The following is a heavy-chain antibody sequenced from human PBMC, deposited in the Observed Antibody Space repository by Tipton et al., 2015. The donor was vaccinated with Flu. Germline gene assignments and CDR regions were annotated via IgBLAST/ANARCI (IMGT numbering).Heavy chain of an antibody. D-gene: IGHD4-23*01. CDR2: IYPSGTT. CDR3: ARPSYYGGGLKNFFLDH. CDR1: SGSIRSTNYF. J-gene: IGHJ4*02. Sequence: TLSLTCTVSSGSIRSTNYFCAWIRQPPGKRLELIGSIYPSGTTYYNPSLKSRVTISVDTSKSQFSLKLRSVTAADTAVYYCARPSYYGGGLKNFFLDHRGQGALVTVSS. V-gene: IGHV4-39*01.